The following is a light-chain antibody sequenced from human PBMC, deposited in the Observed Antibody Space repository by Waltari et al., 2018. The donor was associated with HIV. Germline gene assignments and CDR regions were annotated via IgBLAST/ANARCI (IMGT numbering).Light chain of an antibody. J-gene: IGLJ3*02. CDR2: SDH. Sequence: QSVLTQPPPVPGAPGQRFIISCTGSSSNIGAQYGVHRYQHRPGTAPRLLIFSDHNRPSGVPDRFSGSTSATSASLAITGLQAEDESDYYCQSYDSSLRTVLFGGGTKLTVL. V-gene: IGLV1-40*01. CDR3: QSYDSSLRTVL. CDR1: SSNIGAQYG.